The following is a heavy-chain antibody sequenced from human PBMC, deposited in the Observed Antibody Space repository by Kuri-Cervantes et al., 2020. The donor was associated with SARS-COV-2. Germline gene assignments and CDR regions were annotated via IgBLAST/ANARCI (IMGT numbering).Heavy chain of an antibody. V-gene: IGHV3-30*03. J-gene: IGHJ4*02. Sequence: WGSLRLSCAASGFTFSSYWMSWVRQAPGKGLEWVAVISYDGSNKYYADSVMGRFTLSRDNAKNMLFLQMNSLSAEDTAVYYCVRDGDHWNFDYWGQGTLVTVSS. CDR1: GFTFSSYW. CDR2: ISYDGSNK. CDR3: VRDGDHWNFDY. D-gene: IGHD1-1*01.